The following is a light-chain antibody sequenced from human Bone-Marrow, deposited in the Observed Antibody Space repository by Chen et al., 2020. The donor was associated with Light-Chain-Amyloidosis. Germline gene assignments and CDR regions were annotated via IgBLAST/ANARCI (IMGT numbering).Light chain of an antibody. V-gene: IGLV1-47*01. CDR3: AAWDDSLSGYV. CDR2: GYN. Sequence: QSVLTQPPSASGTPGQRVTISCSGSSSNIGSNYVYWYQQLPGAAPKLLVHGYNQRPSGVPDRFSGSRSATSASLAISGLRSEDEADYYCAAWDDSLSGYVFGTGTKVTVL. J-gene: IGLJ1*01. CDR1: SSNIGSNY.